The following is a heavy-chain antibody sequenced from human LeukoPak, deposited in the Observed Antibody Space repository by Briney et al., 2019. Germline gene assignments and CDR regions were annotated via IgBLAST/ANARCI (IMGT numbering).Heavy chain of an antibody. CDR1: GFAFDAYG. D-gene: IGHD3-16*01. J-gene: IGHJ4*02. CDR3: VKEGGLMIRRYYFDY. CDR2: IGGSFSGST. Sequence: GGTLRLSCAASGFAFDAYGMNWVRQAPGKGLEWVSSIGGSFSGSTYYADSVKGRFTISRDNSKNTLYLHMSSLRVDDTAVYYCVKEGGLMIRRYYFDYWGQGTLVTVSS. V-gene: IGHV3-23*01.